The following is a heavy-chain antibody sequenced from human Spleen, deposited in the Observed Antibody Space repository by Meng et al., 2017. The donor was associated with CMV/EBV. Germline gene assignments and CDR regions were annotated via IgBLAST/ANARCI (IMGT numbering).Heavy chain of an antibody. CDR2: IYYSGST. D-gene: IGHD3-9*01. J-gene: IGHJ4*02. CDR1: GDSFSSSRYY. Sequence: RLQLQDAGPGLENPSETLSLTCTVSGDSFSSSRYYWGWIRQPPGKGLEWIGSIYYSGSTFYNPSLKSRVTISVDTSKNQFSLKLISVTAADTAVYYCARDWLLLHYFDYWGQGTLVTVSS. CDR3: ARDWLLLHYFDY. V-gene: IGHV4-39*06.